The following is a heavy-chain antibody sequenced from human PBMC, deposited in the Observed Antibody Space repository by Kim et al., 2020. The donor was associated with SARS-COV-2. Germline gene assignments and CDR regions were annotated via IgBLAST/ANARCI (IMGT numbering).Heavy chain of an antibody. V-gene: IGHV3-23*01. CDR2: ISGSGGST. CDR1: GFTFSSYA. CDR3: AKDPDSNDAFDI. J-gene: IGHJ3*02. Sequence: GGSLRLSCAASGFTFSSYAMSWVRQAPGKGLEWVSAISGSGGSTYYADSVNGRFTISRDNSKNTLNLQMNSLRAEDTAVYYCAKDPDSNDAFDIWGQGTMFTVTS.